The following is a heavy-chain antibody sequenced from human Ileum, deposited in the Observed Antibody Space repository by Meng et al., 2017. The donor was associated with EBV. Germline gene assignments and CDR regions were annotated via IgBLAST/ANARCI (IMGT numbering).Heavy chain of an antibody. CDR1: GYTFINHD. CDR2: MNSNSGNT. Sequence: LVESGAEVKKPGALVKVACKASGYTFINHDIDWFRQAPGQGLEWMGWMNSNSGNTGYGQKFQDRVTMTRNTSISTAYMELSSLTSEDTALYYCARGSGAGGRDWFDPWGQGTLVTVSS. D-gene: IGHD3-16*01. J-gene: IGHJ5*02. V-gene: IGHV1-8*02. CDR3: ARGSGAGGRDWFDP.